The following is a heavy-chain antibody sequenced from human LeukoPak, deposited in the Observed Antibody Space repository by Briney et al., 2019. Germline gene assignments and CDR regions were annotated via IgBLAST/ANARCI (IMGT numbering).Heavy chain of an antibody. CDR1: GYTFTIYY. Sequence: ASVKVSCKASGYTFTIYYMHWVRQAPGQGLEWMGIINPSGGSTSYAQKFQGRVTMTRDTSTSTVYMELSSLRSEDTAVYYCARDRAYDSSGYLPYDYWGQGTLVTVSS. D-gene: IGHD3-22*01. J-gene: IGHJ4*02. V-gene: IGHV1-46*01. CDR2: INPSGGST. CDR3: ARDRAYDSSGYLPYDY.